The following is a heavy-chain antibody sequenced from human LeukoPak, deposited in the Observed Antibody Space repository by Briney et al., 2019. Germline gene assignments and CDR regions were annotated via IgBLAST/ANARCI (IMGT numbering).Heavy chain of an antibody. V-gene: IGHV4-34*01. CDR1: GASFNDYY. CDR3: ARERASNNHDNWFDP. Sequence: SETLSLTCAVYGASFNDYYSSWIRHSPTKGLEWIGEVNHSGSAKYNPSLKSRVTISADKSKNQFFLRLSPVAAADSGVYYCARERASNNHDNWFDPWGQGTLVTVSS. J-gene: IGHJ5*02. CDR2: VNHSGSA.